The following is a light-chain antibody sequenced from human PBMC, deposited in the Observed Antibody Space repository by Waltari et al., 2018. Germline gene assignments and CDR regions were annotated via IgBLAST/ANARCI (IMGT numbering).Light chain of an antibody. CDR2: EGS. CDR1: SSDVGRYNL. V-gene: IGLV2-23*03. Sequence: QSALTQPASVSGSPGQSITISCTGTSSDVGRYNLVSWYQQHPGKAPKLMIYEGSKRPSGVSNRFSGSNSGNTASLTISGLQAEDEADYYCCSYAGSSTFVVFGGGTKLTVL. J-gene: IGLJ2*01. CDR3: CSYAGSSTFVV.